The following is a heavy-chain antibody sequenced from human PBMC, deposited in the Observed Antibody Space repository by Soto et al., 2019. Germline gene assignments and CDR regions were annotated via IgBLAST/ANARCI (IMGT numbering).Heavy chain of an antibody. CDR3: ARGGRDAYYRY. J-gene: IGHJ4*02. CDR1: GYTFTNYW. CDR2: INPSAGTT. D-gene: IGHD1-26*01. Sequence: QVQLVQSGAEVMEPGASVEVSCKESGYTFTNYWMHWVRLAPGQGLDWMGIINPSAGTTTYAQKFQGRVTVTRDTSTSTVYMELNSLTSDDTAVYYCARGGRDAYYRYWGQGTLVTVSS. V-gene: IGHV1-46*01.